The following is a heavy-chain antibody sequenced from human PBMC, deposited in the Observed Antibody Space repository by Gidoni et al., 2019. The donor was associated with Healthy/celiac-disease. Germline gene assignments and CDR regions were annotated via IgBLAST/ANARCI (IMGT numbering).Heavy chain of an antibody. CDR2: IIPIFGTA. CDR3: ASGCSSTSCYPDYYYGMDV. J-gene: IGHJ6*02. CDR1: GGTFSSYA. D-gene: IGHD2-2*01. Sequence: QVQLVQSGAEVKKPGSSVKVSCKASGGTFSSYAISWVRQAPGQGLEWMGGIIPIFGTANYAQKFQGRVTITADESTSTAYMELSSLRSEDTAVYYCASGCSSTSCYPDYYYGMDVWCQGTTVTVSS. V-gene: IGHV1-69*01.